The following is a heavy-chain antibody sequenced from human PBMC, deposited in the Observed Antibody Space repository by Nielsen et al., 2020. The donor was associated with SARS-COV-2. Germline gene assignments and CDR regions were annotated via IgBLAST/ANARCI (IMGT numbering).Heavy chain of an antibody. CDR1: GFTFSSFA. CDR3: ARDGYYFDY. CDR2: ISSSGSTI. Sequence: GESLKISCAASGFTFSSFAMHWVRQAPGKGLEWVSYISSSGSTIYYADSVKGRFTISRDNAKNSLYLQMNSLRAEDTAVYYCARDGYYFDYWGQGTLVTVSS. V-gene: IGHV3-48*03. J-gene: IGHJ4*02.